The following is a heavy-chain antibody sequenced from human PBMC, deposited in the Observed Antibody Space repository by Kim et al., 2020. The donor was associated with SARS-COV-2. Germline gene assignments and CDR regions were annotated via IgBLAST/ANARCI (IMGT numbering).Heavy chain of an antibody. Sequence: ADYLEGRFSISRDNAKNTLYLQVTSLRAGDTAVYYCAREDTSCYFYPFDYWGQGTLVTVSS. CDR3: AREDTSCYFYPFDY. V-gene: IGHV3-30*01. J-gene: IGHJ4*02. D-gene: IGHD3-22*01.